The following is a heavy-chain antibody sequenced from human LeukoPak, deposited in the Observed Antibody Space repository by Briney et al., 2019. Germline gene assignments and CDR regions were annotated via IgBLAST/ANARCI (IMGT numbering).Heavy chain of an antibody. J-gene: IGHJ3*02. V-gene: IGHV4-59*08. Sequence: PSQTLSLTCTVSGGSISSYYWSWIRQPPGKGLEWIGYIYYSGSTNYNPSLKSRVTISVDTSKNQFSLKLSSVTAADTAVYYCARRDYYDSSGYLDALDIWGQGTMVTVSS. D-gene: IGHD3-22*01. CDR2: IYYSGST. CDR1: GGSISSYY. CDR3: ARRDYYDSSGYLDALDI.